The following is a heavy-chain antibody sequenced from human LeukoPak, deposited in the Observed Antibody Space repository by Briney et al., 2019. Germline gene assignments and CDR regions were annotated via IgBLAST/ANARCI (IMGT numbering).Heavy chain of an antibody. D-gene: IGHD6-25*01. V-gene: IGHV3-23*01. J-gene: IGHJ3*02. CDR3: ANEKRDI. Sequence: GGSLRLSCAASGFTFSSYAMSWVRQAPGKGLEWVSAISGSGGSTYYADSVRGRVTISRDNSKNTLSLQMNGLRAEDRAVYYCANEKRDIWGQGTMVTVSS. CDR2: ISGSGGST. CDR1: GFTFSSYA.